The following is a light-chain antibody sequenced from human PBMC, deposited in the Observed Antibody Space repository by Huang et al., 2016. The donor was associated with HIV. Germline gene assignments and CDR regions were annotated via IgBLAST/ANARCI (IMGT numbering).Light chain of an antibody. V-gene: IGKV3D-15*01. CDR1: QSVSTN. CDR3: QQYNNWPPWT. CDR2: AAS. J-gene: IGKJ1*01. Sequence: EIVMTQSPATLSVSPGERATIPCRASQSVSTNLAWYQQKPGQAPRLLMYAASTRATCIPSRLSGSGSGTEFTLTISSLQSEDFAVYYCQQYNNWPPWTFGQGTKVEI.